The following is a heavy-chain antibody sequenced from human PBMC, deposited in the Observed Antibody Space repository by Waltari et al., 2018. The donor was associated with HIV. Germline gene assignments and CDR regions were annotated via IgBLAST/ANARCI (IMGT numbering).Heavy chain of an antibody. CDR1: GFTFSSYS. D-gene: IGHD6-6*01. CDR2: ISSSSSYI. V-gene: IGHV3-21*01. CDR3: ARGLPPYSSSGDY. Sequence: EVQLVESGGGLVKPGGSLRLSCAASGFTFSSYSMNWVRQAPGKGLEWVSSISSSSSYIYYADSVKGRFTISRDNAKNSLYLQMNSLRAEDTAVYYCARGLPPYSSSGDYWGQGTLVTVSS. J-gene: IGHJ4*02.